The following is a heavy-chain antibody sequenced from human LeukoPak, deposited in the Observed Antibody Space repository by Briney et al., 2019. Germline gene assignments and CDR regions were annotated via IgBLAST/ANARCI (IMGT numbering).Heavy chain of an antibody. D-gene: IGHD2-2*01. Sequence: SETLSLTCAVYGGSFSGYYWSWIRQPPGKGLEWIGEINHSGSTKYNPSLESRVTISVDTSKNQFSLKLTSVTAADTAVYYCARAAGEDIVVVPAAMPFDYWGQGTLVTVSS. V-gene: IGHV4-34*01. J-gene: IGHJ4*02. CDR2: INHSGST. CDR1: GGSFSGYY. CDR3: ARAAGEDIVVVPAAMPFDY.